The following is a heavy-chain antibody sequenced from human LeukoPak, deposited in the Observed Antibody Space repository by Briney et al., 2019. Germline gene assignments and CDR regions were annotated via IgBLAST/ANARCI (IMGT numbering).Heavy chain of an antibody. V-gene: IGHV1-18*01. CDR2: ISGNNDNP. CDR3: ARDGTSTDDY. D-gene: IGHD2-2*01. Sequence: ASVKVSCKASGYTFSNFGINWVRRAPGQGLEWMGWISGNNDNPNYGQKFQGRFTVTTDSSTNTAYMELTNLRFDDTAVYYCARDGTSTDDYWGQGTLVTVSS. CDR1: GYTFSNFG. J-gene: IGHJ4*02.